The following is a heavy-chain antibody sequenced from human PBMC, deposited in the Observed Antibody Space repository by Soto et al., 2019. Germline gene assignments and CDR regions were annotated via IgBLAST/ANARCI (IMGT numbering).Heavy chain of an antibody. CDR2: IYYSGNT. J-gene: IGHJ4*02. CDR1: GGSIRRSSYF. CDR3: ATLWFGEGDY. Sequence: QLQLQESGPGLVKPSETLSLTCTVSGGSIRRSSYFWGWLRQPPGKGLEWIVSIYYSGNTYYNASRRSRVTLSVDTTKNQFSLKLSSVTAADTAVYYCATLWFGEGDYWGQGTLVTVSS. D-gene: IGHD3-10*01. V-gene: IGHV4-39*01.